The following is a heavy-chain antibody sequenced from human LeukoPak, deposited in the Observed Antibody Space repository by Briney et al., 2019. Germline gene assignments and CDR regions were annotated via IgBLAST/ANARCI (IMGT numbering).Heavy chain of an antibody. CDR3: ARDSKRYCSSTSCYMDV. Sequence: GGSLTLYCAASGFAFSSYSMNWVRQAPGKGLEWVSSISSSSTYIYYADSVKGRFTISRDNAKNSLYLQVNGLGAEDTAVYYCARDSKRYCSSTSCYMDVWGKGTTVTVSS. CDR2: ISSSSTYI. V-gene: IGHV3-21*01. D-gene: IGHD2-2*01. CDR1: GFAFSSYS. J-gene: IGHJ6*04.